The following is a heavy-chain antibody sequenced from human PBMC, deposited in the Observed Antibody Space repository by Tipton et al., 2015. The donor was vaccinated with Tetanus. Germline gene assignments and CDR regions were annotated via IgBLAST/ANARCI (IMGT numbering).Heavy chain of an antibody. J-gene: IGHJ3*02. Sequence: LEWIASIYFKGDTYYSPTLKSRVTMSVDTSSKQFSLRLNSLTAADTAVYYCARRRYPWNRGGFDIWGQGTLVTVSS. CDR2: IYFKGDT. V-gene: IGHV4-39*07. D-gene: IGHD1-20*01. CDR3: ARRRYPWNRGGFDI.